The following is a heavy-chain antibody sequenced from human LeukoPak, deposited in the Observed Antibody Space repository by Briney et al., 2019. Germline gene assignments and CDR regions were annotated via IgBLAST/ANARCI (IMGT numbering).Heavy chain of an antibody. Sequence: GGSLRLSCAASGFTFSSYAMHWVRQAPGKGLEWVAVISYDGSNKYYADSVKGRFTISRDNAKNSLYLQMNSLRAEDTAVYYCARVVGWYLFDYWGQGTLVTVSS. D-gene: IGHD2-15*01. CDR1: GFTFSSYA. J-gene: IGHJ4*02. V-gene: IGHV3-30-3*01. CDR3: ARVVGWYLFDY. CDR2: ISYDGSNK.